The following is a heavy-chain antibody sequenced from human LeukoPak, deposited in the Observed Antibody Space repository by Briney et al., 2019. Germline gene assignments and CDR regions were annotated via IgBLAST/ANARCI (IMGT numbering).Heavy chain of an antibody. Sequence: GGSLRLSCSASGFTFSSYAMHWVRQAPGKGLEYVSAISSNGGSTYYADSVKGRFTISRDNSKNTLYLQMSSLRAEDTAVYYCVESVTTGTGGAFDIWGQGTMVTVSS. J-gene: IGHJ3*02. CDR2: ISSNGGST. CDR3: VESVTTGTGGAFDI. V-gene: IGHV3-64D*06. CDR1: GFTFSSYA. D-gene: IGHD1-1*01.